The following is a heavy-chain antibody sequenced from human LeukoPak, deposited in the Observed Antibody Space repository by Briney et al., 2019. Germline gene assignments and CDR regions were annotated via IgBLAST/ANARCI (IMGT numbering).Heavy chain of an antibody. CDR3: ARDLGYCSGGSCYGDY. J-gene: IGHJ4*02. CDR2: IYHSGST. CDR1: GGSISSSNW. V-gene: IGHV4-4*02. Sequence: PSETLSLTCAVSGGSISSSNWWSWVRPPPGKGLEWIGEIYHSGSTNYNPSLKSRVTISVDKSKNQFSLKLSSVTAADTAVYYCARDLGYCSGGSCYGDYWGQGTLVTVSS. D-gene: IGHD2-15*01.